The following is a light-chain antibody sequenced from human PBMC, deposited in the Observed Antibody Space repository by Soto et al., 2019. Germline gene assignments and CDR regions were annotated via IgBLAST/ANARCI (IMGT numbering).Light chain of an antibody. CDR1: QSVSSSY. V-gene: IGKV3-20*01. Sequence: EIVLTQSPGTLSLSPGERATLSCRASQSVSSSYLAWYQQKPGQAPRLLIYGASSRATGIPDRFSGSGSGTDFTLTISRLEPEDFAVYYCQQYGSSPPLNFGGGKKVEIK. CDR2: GAS. CDR3: QQYGSSPPLN. J-gene: IGKJ4*01.